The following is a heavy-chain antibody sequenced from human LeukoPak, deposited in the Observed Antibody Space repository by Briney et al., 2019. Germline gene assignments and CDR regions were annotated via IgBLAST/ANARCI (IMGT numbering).Heavy chain of an antibody. J-gene: IGHJ4*02. CDR1: GGSISSYY. V-gene: IGHV4-4*07. D-gene: IGHD3-22*01. CDR3: ARDRLSYDSSGYYYYFDY. CDR2: IYTSGST. Sequence: SETLSLTCTVSGGSISSYYWSWIRQSAGKGLEWIERIYTSGSTNYNPSLKSRVTMSVDTSKNQFSLKLSSVTAADTAVYYCARDRLSYDSSGYYYYFDYWGQGTLVTVSS.